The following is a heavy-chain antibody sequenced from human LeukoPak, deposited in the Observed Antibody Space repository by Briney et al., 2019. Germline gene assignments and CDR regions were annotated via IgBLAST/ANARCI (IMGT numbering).Heavy chain of an antibody. V-gene: IGHV1-69*13. D-gene: IGHD4-23*01. CDR3: ARGRWRRGSATHYWFDP. J-gene: IGHJ5*02. CDR2: IIPIFGTA. CDR1: GGTFSSYA. Sequence: SVKVSCKASGGTFSSYAISWVRQAPGEGLEWMGGIIPIFGTANYAQKFQGRVTITADESTSTAYMELSSLRSEDTAVYYCARGRWRRGSATHYWFDPWGQGTLVTVSS.